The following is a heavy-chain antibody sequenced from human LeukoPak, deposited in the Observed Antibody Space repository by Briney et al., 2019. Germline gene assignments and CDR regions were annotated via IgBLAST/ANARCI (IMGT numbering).Heavy chain of an antibody. J-gene: IGHJ6*02. Sequence: SETLSLTCSVSGGSIGSCHWSWIRQPPGKGLEWIGHVHYTWNTKYNPSLTGRVSISLDRSKNQFSLSLSSLTAADTAVYYCARVASKGGMDVWGQGTTVIVSS. CDR3: ARVASKGGMDV. V-gene: IGHV4-59*01. CDR2: VHYTWNT. D-gene: IGHD5/OR15-5a*01. CDR1: GGSIGSCH.